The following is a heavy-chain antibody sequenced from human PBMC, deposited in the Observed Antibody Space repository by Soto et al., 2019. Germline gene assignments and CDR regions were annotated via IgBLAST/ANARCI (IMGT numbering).Heavy chain of an antibody. CDR2: IIPILGAT. Sequence: QVQLVQSGAEVKKPGSAVKVSCKASGDILNTYGISWVRQAPGQGLEWMGGIIPILGATNYAQNFQGRLTISVDESTSTAYLELSTLRSDDTAVYYCARGVTYGGSPFDYWGRGTLVTVSS. J-gene: IGHJ4*02. CDR3: ARGVTYGGSPFDY. D-gene: IGHD2-15*01. CDR1: GDILNTYG. V-gene: IGHV1-69*11.